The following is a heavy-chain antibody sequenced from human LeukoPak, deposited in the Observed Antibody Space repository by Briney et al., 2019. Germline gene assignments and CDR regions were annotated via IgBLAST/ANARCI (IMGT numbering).Heavy chain of an antibody. CDR1: GFTFSSYA. CDR2: IWYDGSNK. J-gene: IGHJ4*02. V-gene: IGHV3-33*08. D-gene: IGHD1-26*01. CDR3: ARDPTIVGAYFDY. Sequence: GGSLRLSCAASGFTFSSYAMHWVRQAPGKGLEWVAVIWYDGSNKYYADSVKGRFTISRDNSKNTLYLQMNSLRAEDTAVYYCARDPTIVGAYFDYWGQGTLVTVSS.